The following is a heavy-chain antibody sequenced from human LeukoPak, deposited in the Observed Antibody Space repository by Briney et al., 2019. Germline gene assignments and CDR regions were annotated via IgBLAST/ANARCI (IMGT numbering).Heavy chain of an antibody. CDR1: GFTFSSYG. CDR3: ARDPAYSSSWSYFDY. Sequence: PGGSLRLSCAASGFTFSSYGMHSVRQAPGKGLEWVAFIRYDGSNKYYADSVKGRFTISRDNSKNTLYLQMNSLRAEDTAVYYCARDPAYSSSWSYFDYWGQGTLVTVSS. D-gene: IGHD6-13*01. J-gene: IGHJ4*02. V-gene: IGHV3-30*02. CDR2: IRYDGSNK.